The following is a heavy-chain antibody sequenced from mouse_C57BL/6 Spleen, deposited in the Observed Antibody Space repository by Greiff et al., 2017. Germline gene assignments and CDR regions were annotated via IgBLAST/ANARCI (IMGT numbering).Heavy chain of an antibody. Sequence: QVQLQQSGPELVKPGASVKISCKASGYAFSSSWMNWVKQRPGKGLEWIGRIYPGDGDTNYNGKFKGKATLTADKSSSTAYMQLSSLTSEDSAVYFCARPAYYGNIFAYWGQGTLVTVSA. D-gene: IGHD2-10*01. V-gene: IGHV1-82*01. CDR1: GYAFSSSW. CDR3: ARPAYYGNIFAY. J-gene: IGHJ3*01. CDR2: IYPGDGDT.